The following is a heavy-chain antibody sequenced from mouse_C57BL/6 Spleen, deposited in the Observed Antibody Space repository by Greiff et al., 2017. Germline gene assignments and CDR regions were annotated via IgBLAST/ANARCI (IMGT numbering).Heavy chain of an antibody. Sequence: EVQGVESGGGLVQPKGSLKLSCAASGFTFNTYAMHWVRQAPGKGVEWVARIRSKSSNYATYYADSVKDRFTISRDDSQSMLYLQMNNVKTEDTARYYCVRDGRYGFAYWGQGTLVTVSA. CDR3: VRDGRYGFAY. CDR2: IRSKSSNYAT. CDR1: GFTFNTYA. V-gene: IGHV10-3*01. D-gene: IGHD2-14*01. J-gene: IGHJ3*01.